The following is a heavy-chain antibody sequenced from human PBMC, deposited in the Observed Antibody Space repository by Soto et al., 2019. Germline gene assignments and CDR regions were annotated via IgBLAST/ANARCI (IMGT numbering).Heavy chain of an antibody. V-gene: IGHV4-59*01. D-gene: IGHD3-10*01. J-gene: IGHJ4*02. CDR3: AGDFGSGSYRFDY. CDR1: GDSMNPYS. Sequence: SETLSLTCTVSGDSMNPYSWSWIRQPPGKGLEWIGYVYNSGSTTYNYSFKNRVTMSIDTSENQFSLKVSSVTAADTAVYYCAGDFGSGSYRFDYWGQGTLVTVSS. CDR2: VYNSGST.